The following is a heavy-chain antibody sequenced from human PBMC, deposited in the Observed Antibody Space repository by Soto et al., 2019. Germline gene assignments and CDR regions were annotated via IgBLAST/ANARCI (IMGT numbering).Heavy chain of an antibody. CDR3: AKETDPRCCYGVDY. CDR1: GFTFSTYA. CDR2: IQGRDDTT. J-gene: IGHJ4*02. D-gene: IGHD2-2*01. V-gene: IGHV3-23*01. Sequence: EVQLLESGGGLVQPGGSLTLSCAASGFTFSTYAMGWVRQAPGKGLEWVSTIQGRDDTTFYADSVRGRFTISRDNSKNTMSWQMNTLRGDATAVYYCAKETDPRCCYGVDYWGQGALVTVSS.